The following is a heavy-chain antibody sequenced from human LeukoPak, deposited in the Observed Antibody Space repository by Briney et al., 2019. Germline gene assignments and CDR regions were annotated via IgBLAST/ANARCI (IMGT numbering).Heavy chain of an antibody. D-gene: IGHD3-22*01. Sequence: GGSLRLSCAASGFTFSSYSMNWVRQAPGKGLEWVSYITSSSSTVYYADSVKGRFAISRDNAKNSLYLQMNSLRAEDTALYYCAREVSEGFDFWGQGTLVTVSS. CDR3: AREVSEGFDF. CDR1: GFTFSSYS. J-gene: IGHJ4*02. V-gene: IGHV3-48*04. CDR2: ITSSSSTV.